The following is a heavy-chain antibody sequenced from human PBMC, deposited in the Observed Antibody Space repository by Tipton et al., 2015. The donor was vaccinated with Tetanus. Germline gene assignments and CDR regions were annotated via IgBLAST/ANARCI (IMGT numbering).Heavy chain of an antibody. D-gene: IGHD4-17*01. Sequence: GLVKPSEALSLSCSVSGGSISTSIYFWGWIRQPPGKGLEWIGSIDYSGSTYYNPSLKSRVTMSVNTSNNQFSLNLSSVTAADTAVYYCAREAGHDYGAFEYWGQGSLVTVSS. CDR1: GGSISTSIYF. J-gene: IGHJ4*02. CDR3: AREAGHDYGAFEY. V-gene: IGHV4-39*01. CDR2: IDYSGST.